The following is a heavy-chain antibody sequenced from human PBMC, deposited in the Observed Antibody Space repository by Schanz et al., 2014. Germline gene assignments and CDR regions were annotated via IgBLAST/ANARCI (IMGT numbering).Heavy chain of an antibody. J-gene: IGHJ4*02. CDR3: ARHGPLAGIPLDY. CDR2: SFYTGTT. D-gene: IGHD6-19*01. Sequence: QLQLQESGPGLVKPSETLSLICSVSGGSINSNSYYWGWIRQPPGKGLEWMGNSFYTGTTYTNPSLRGRLPLSVETSNIKSSLKRTSVTAADTAVYFCARHGPLAGIPLDYWGRGTLVTVSS. V-gene: IGHV4-39*01. CDR1: GGSINSNSYY.